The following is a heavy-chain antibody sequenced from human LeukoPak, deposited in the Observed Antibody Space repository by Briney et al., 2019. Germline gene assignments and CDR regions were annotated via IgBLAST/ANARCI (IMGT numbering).Heavy chain of an antibody. CDR1: GGSISSYY. CDR3: ARDLCSSTSCYDQDAFDI. J-gene: IGHJ3*02. Sequence: PSETLSLTCTVSGGSISSYYWSWIRQPAGKGLEWIGRIYTSGSTNYNPSPKSRVTMSVDTSKNQFSLKLSSVTAADTAVYYCARDLCSSTSCYDQDAFDIWGQGTMVTVSS. V-gene: IGHV4-4*07. D-gene: IGHD2-2*01. CDR2: IYTSGST.